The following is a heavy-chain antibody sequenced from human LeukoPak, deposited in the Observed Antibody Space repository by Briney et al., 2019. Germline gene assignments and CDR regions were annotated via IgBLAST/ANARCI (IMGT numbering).Heavy chain of an antibody. V-gene: IGHV3-23*01. CDR3: SKDPSWYNWKFSGDY. D-gene: IGHD1-20*01. CDR1: GFTFSSYA. Sequence: GGSLRLSCVASGFTFSSYAMSWVRQAPGKGLEWVSSIGSGDRSTYYADSVKGRFIISRDNSKNTLYLQMNSLRAEDTAVYFCSKDPSWYNWKFSGDYWGQGTLVTVSS. CDR2: IGSGDRST. J-gene: IGHJ4*02.